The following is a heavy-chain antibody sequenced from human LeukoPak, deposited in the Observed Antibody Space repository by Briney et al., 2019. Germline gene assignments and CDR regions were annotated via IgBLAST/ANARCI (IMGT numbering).Heavy chain of an antibody. D-gene: IGHD2-2*01. J-gene: IGHJ6*03. CDR2: IYYSGST. CDR3: ARVSHCSSTSCYGGRGVGGRYYYYYYYMDV. Sequence: SETLSLTCTVSGGSISSHYWSWIRQPPGKGLEWIGYIYYSGSTNYNPSLKSRVTISVDTSKNQFSLKLSSVTAADTAVYYCARVSHCSSTSCYGGRGVGGRYYYYYYYMDVWGKGTTVTVSS. V-gene: IGHV4-59*11. CDR1: GGSISSHY.